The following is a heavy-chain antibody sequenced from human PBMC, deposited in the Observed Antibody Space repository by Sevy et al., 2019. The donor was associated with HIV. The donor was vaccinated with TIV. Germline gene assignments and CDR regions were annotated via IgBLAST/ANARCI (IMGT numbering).Heavy chain of an antibody. CDR1: GFSFNSYA. CDR3: AKDRAVAGTFYFDS. CDR2: ISGSGDRT. Sequence: GSLRLSCAASGFSFNSYAMNWVRQAPGKGLEWVSGISGSGDRTDYADSVKGRFIISRDNPKNRIYLQMTSLRVEDTAVYYCAKDRAVAGTFYFDSWGQGVLVTVSS. J-gene: IGHJ4*02. V-gene: IGHV3-23*01. D-gene: IGHD3-3*02.